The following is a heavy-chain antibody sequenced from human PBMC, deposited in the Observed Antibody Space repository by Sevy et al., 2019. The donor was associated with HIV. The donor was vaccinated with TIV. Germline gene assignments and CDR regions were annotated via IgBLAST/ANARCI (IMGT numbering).Heavy chain of an antibody. CDR3: ASELRFLEWLPHTYYYYYGMDV. Sequence: ASVKVSCKASGGTFSSYAISWVRQAPGQGLEWMGGIIPIFGTANYAQKFQGRVTITADESRSTAYMELGSLRSEDTAVYYCASELRFLEWLPHTYYYYYGMDVWGQGTTVTVSS. CDR1: GGTFSSYA. D-gene: IGHD3-3*01. J-gene: IGHJ6*02. CDR2: IIPIFGTA. V-gene: IGHV1-69*13.